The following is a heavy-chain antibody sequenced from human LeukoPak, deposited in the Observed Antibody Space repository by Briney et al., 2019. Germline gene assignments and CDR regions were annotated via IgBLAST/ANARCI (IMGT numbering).Heavy chain of an antibody. D-gene: IGHD5-12*01. CDR3: ARVVLGGYGF. CDR2: IYSGGST. V-gene: IGHV3-66*01. CDR1: GFSVSSNY. Sequence: PGGSLRLSCAASGFSVSSNYMSWVRQAPGKGLEWVSVIYSGGSTYYADSVKGRFTISRDDSKNTLYLQMNSLRAEDTAVYYCARVVLGGYGFWGQGTLVTVSS. J-gene: IGHJ4*02.